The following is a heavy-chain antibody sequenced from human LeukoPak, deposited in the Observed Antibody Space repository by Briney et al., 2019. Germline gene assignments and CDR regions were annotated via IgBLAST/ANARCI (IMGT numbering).Heavy chain of an antibody. Sequence: PGGSLRLSCAASGFTFSSYAMSWVRQAPGKGLEWVPGISGSGGSTNYADSVKGRFTISRDNSKNTLYLQMNSLRAEDTAVYYCAKDSSGWSEDYWGQGTLVTVSS. CDR1: GFTFSSYA. D-gene: IGHD6-19*01. CDR3: AKDSSGWSEDY. CDR2: ISGSGGST. J-gene: IGHJ4*02. V-gene: IGHV3-23*01.